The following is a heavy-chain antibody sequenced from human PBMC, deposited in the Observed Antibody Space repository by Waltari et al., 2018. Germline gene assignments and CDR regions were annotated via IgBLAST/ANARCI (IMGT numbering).Heavy chain of an antibody. CDR1: GFTFISYH. Sequence: EVQLVESGGGLVKPGGSLRLSCAASGFTFISYHIHWVLPDPGKGLECVSSISSSSSYIYYADSVKGRFTISRDNAKNSLYLQMNSLRAEDTAVYYCARDGSYAFCGQGTLVTVSS. D-gene: IGHD1-26*01. CDR2: ISSSSSYI. J-gene: IGHJ4*02. CDR3: ARDGSYAF. V-gene: IGHV3-21*01.